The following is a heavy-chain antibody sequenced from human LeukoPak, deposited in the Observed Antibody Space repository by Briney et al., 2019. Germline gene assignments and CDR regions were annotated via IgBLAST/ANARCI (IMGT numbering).Heavy chain of an antibody. CDR1: GLTFSSYG. CDR2: ISYDGSNK. D-gene: IGHD1-14*01. CDR3: AKDTGP. Sequence: GGSLRLSCAASGLTFSSYGMHWVRQAPGKGLEWVAVISYDGSNKYYADSVKGRFTISRDNSKNTLYLQMNSLRAEDTAVYYCAKDTGPWGQGTLVTVSS. J-gene: IGHJ5*02. V-gene: IGHV3-30*18.